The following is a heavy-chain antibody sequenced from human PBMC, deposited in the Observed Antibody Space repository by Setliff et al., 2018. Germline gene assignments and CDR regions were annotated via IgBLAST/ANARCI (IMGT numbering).Heavy chain of an antibody. J-gene: IGHJ4*02. V-gene: IGHV3-7*01. CDR3: ARDGGEY. D-gene: IGHD3-16*01. CDR2: IKQDGSEK. Sequence: SGGSLRLSCAASGFTLSSYWMSWVRQAPGKGLEWVANIKQDGSEKYYVDSVKGRFTISRDNAKNSLYLQMNSLRAEDTAVYYCARDGGEYWGQGTLVTVS. CDR1: GFTLSSYW.